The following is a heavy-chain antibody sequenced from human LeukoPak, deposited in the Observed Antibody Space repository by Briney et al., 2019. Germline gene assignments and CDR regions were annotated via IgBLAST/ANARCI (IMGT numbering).Heavy chain of an antibody. V-gene: IGHV4-4*02. CDR2: INHSGST. CDR3: ARTYDFWRTAHHWFDP. J-gene: IGHJ5*02. D-gene: IGHD3-3*01. CDR1: GGSISSSNW. Sequence: SETLSLTCAVSGGSISSSNWWSWVRQPPGKGLEWIGEINHSGSTNYNPSLKSRVTISVDTSKNQFSLKLTSVTAADTAVYYCARTYDFWRTAHHWFDPWGQGTLVTVSS.